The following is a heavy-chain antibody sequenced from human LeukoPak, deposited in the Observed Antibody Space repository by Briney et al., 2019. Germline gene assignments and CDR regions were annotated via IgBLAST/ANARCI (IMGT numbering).Heavy chain of an antibody. CDR3: ARFNREDTTRFDP. D-gene: IGHD2-15*01. Sequence: PSETLSLTCTVSGGSVSSGSYYRSWIRQPPGKGLEWIGYIYYSGSTNYNPSLKSRVTISVDTSKNQFSLKLSSVTAADTAVYYCARFNREDTTRFDPWGQGTLVTVSS. CDR2: IYYSGST. J-gene: IGHJ5*02. CDR1: GGSVSSGSYY. V-gene: IGHV4-61*01.